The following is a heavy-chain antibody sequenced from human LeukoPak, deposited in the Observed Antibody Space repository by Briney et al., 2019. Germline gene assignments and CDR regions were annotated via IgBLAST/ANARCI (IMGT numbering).Heavy chain of an antibody. J-gene: IGHJ1*01. CDR3: AGAGIAVAGNAEYFQH. V-gene: IGHV5-10-1*01. Sequence: PGESLKISCKGSGYSFTSYWISWVRQMPGKGLEWMGRIDPSDSYTNYSPSFQGHVTISADKSISTAYLQWSSLKASDTAMYYYAGAGIAVAGNAEYFQHWGQGTLVTVSS. CDR1: GYSFTSYW. CDR2: IDPSDSYT. D-gene: IGHD6-19*01.